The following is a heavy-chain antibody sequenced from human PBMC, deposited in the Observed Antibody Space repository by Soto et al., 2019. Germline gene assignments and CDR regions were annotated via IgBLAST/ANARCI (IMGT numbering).Heavy chain of an antibody. CDR3: VLMNPDSHSYYNTMDV. D-gene: IGHD3-10*01. CDR1: GFSLSIRRKG. J-gene: IGHJ6*02. V-gene: IGHV2-26*01. Sequence: TATATLTGYLSGFSLSIRRKGVNWIRQPPGKALEWLAHIFSDVERTYSTSLQGRLTISKDSSGSQVVLSMTNMHTADTGTYYCVLMNPDSHSYYNTMDVWRQGNTVTV. CDR2: IFSDVER.